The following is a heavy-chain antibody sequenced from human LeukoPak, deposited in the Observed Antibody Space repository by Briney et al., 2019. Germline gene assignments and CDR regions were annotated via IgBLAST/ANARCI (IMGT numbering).Heavy chain of an antibody. CDR2: IYYSGST. V-gene: IGHV4-59*01. CDR3: ARGGTVWFGLKGGNAFDI. J-gene: IGHJ3*02. Sequence: PSETLSLTCTVSGGSISSYYWSWIRQPPGKGLEWIGYIYYSGSTNYNPSLKSRVTISVDTSKNQFSLKLSSVTAADTAVYYCARGGTVWFGLKGGNAFDIWGQGTMVTVSS. CDR1: GGSISSYY. D-gene: IGHD3-10*01.